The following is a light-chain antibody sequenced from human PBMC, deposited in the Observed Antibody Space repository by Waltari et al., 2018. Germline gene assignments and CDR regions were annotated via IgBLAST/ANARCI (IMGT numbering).Light chain of an antibody. CDR2: WAS. CDR1: QSVLYSSNNKSY. CDR3: QHYYSPPWT. Sequence: DIVMTQSPDSLAVSLGERATINCKSSQSVLYSSNNKSYLAWYQQKPGQPPKLLIYWASSRESGVPDRFSGSGSGTDFTLTISSLQAEDVAVYYCQHYYSPPWTFGQGTKVEIK. V-gene: IGKV4-1*01. J-gene: IGKJ1*01.